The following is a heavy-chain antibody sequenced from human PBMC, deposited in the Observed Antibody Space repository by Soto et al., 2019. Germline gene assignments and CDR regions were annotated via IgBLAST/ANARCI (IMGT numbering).Heavy chain of an antibody. Sequence: EVHLLESGGGLVQPGGSLRLSCAVSGFTFSSYAMSWVRQAPGKGLECLSVVTGSGDRTYYADSVKGRFTISRDNSKNTLFLEMNSLRAEDTAVYYFARGAAYCNSGNCFYYWGQGALVTVSS. J-gene: IGHJ4*02. CDR1: GFTFSSYA. V-gene: IGHV3-23*01. D-gene: IGHD2-15*01. CDR3: ARGAAYCNSGNCFYY. CDR2: VTGSGDRT.